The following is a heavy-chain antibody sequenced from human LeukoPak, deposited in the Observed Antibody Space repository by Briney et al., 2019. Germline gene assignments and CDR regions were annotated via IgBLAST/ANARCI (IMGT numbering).Heavy chain of an antibody. D-gene: IGHD3-10*01. CDR1: GGSISSYY. CDR2: INHNGNT. CDR3: ARNRDYYGSGNYDY. V-gene: IGHV4-34*01. J-gene: IGHJ4*02. Sequence: SETLSLSCTVSGGSISSYYWSWIRQPPGKGLEWIAEINHNGNTHYNPSLKTRVTISVDTSKNQFSLRLTSVIAADTAVYYCARNRDYYGSGNYDYWGQGSLVTVSS.